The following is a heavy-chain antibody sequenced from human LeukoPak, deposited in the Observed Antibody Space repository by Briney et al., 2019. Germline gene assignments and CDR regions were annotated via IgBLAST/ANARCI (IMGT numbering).Heavy chain of an antibody. CDR1: GFTFSSYS. CDR3: ARDNYYGSGSYYAGRAFDI. CDR2: ISSSSSYI. V-gene: IGHV3-21*01. Sequence: GGSLRLSCAASGFTFSSYSMNWVRQAPGKGLEWVSSISSSSSYIYYADSVKGRFTISRDNAKNSLYLQMNSLRAEDTAVYYCARDNYYGSGSYYAGRAFDIWGQGTMVTVSS. D-gene: IGHD3-10*01. J-gene: IGHJ3*02.